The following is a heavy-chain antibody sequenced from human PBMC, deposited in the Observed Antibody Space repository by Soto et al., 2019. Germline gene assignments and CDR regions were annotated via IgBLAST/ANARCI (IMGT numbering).Heavy chain of an antibody. CDR1: GYTFTAYH. CDR2: NDLNSDDT. Sequence: ASVKVSCTASGYTFTAYHMPWVPKAPVQGLEWMGWNDLNSDDTKYALKFQGRVTMTRDTSIDTGYMELSRLRSDDTAIYYCAGRDFTYGLDVWGQGSTVTVSS. J-gene: IGHJ6*02. V-gene: IGHV1-2*02. CDR3: AGRDFTYGLDV.